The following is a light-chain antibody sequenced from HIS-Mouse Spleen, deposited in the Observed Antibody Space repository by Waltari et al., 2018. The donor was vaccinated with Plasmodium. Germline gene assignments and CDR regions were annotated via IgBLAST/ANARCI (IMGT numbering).Light chain of an antibody. V-gene: IGKV3-15*01. CDR3: QQYNNWSFT. J-gene: IGKJ3*01. CDR1: QSVSSN. CDR2: GAS. Sequence: EIVMTQSPATLSVSPGERATLSCRASQSVSSNLAWYQQKPGQVPRLLIYGASTRATGIPARLSGSGSGTEFTLTISSLQSEDFAVYYCQQYNNWSFTFGPGTKVDIK.